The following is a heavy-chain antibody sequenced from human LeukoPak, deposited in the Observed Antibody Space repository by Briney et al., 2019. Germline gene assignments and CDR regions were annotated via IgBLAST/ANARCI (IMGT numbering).Heavy chain of an antibody. CDR2: IYSGGRT. V-gene: IGHV3-53*01. D-gene: IGHD5-24*01. CDR3: AKDTSNGYTDSYYGMDV. Sequence: PGGSLRLSCAASGFTVSSNYMSWVRQAPGKGLEWVSVIYSGGRTYYVDSVKGRFTISRDNSKNTLFLQMNSLRVDDTAVYYCAKDTSNGYTDSYYGMDVWGQGTTVTVSS. J-gene: IGHJ6*02. CDR1: GFTVSSNY.